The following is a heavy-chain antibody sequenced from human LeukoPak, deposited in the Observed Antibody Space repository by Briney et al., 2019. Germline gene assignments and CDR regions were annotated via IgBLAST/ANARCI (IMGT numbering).Heavy chain of an antibody. J-gene: IGHJ4*02. D-gene: IGHD1-26*01. CDR1: GFTFSTYA. CDR2: ISYDGSNK. Sequence: GGSLRLSCAASGFTFSTYAIHWVRQAPGKGLEWVAVISYDGSNKYYADSVKGRFTISRDNSKNTLYLQMNSLRAEDTAVYYCARDPPVRGTYYFDYWGQGTLVTVSS. CDR3: ARDPPVRGTYYFDY. V-gene: IGHV3-30*04.